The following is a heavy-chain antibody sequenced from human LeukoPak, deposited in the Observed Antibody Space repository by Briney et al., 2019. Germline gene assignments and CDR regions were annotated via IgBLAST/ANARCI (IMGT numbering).Heavy chain of an antibody. D-gene: IGHD3-10*01. Sequence: PGGSLRLSCAASGFTFSSYAMSWVRQAPGKGLEWVSGISDSGGSTYYADSVKGRFTISRDNSKNTPYLQMNSLRAEDTAVYYCATPGSGAPFDYWGQGTLVIVSS. V-gene: IGHV3-23*01. CDR2: ISDSGGST. CDR1: GFTFSSYA. CDR3: ATPGSGAPFDY. J-gene: IGHJ4*02.